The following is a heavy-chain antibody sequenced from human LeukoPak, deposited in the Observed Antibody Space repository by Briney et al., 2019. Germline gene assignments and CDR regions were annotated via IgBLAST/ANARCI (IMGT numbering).Heavy chain of an antibody. V-gene: IGHV3-33*01. D-gene: IGHD1-14*01. J-gene: IGHJ4*02. CDR1: GFDFDSYD. CDR3: ARDLNREDFDY. Sequence: GKSLRLSCAASGFDFDSYDMHWVRQAPGKGLEWVAIIWLDGSATYYGDSVKGRFTVSRDNSNNTLYLQMNSLRVEDTAVYYCARDLNREDFDYWGQGTLVAVSS. CDR2: IWLDGSAT.